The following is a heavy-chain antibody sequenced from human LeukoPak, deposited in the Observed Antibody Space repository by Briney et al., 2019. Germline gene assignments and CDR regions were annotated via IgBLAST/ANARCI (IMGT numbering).Heavy chain of an antibody. Sequence: QAGGSLRLSCAASGFTVSSNYISWVRQAPGKGLEWVSVIYSGGSTYYADSVKGRFTISRDNSKNTLYLQMNSLRAEDTAVYYCARYLADDAFDIWGQGTMVTVSS. CDR3: ARYLADDAFDI. V-gene: IGHV3-66*01. CDR2: IYSGGST. CDR1: GFTVSSNY. J-gene: IGHJ3*02.